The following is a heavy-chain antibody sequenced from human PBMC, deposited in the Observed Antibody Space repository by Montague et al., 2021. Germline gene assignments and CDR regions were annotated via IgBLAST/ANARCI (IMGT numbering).Heavy chain of an antibody. J-gene: IGHJ4*02. D-gene: IGHD3-10*01. V-gene: IGHV4-34*01. Sequence: SXTLSLTCGVYGGSLSEYHWTWIRQSPEKGLEWICEVNHIGSTNYNPSLKSRVTMSVDKSKNQFSLKLRSVTAADTAVYYCASDRGPFDYWGQGTVVTVSS. CDR1: GGSLSEYH. CDR2: VNHIGST. CDR3: ASDRGPFDY.